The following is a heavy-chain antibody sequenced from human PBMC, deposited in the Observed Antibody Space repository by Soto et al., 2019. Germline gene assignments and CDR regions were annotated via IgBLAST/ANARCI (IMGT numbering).Heavy chain of an antibody. V-gene: IGHV4-28*01. D-gene: IGHD1-26*01. J-gene: IGHJ4*02. CDR2: IYYSGTT. CDR1: GYSISSSNW. Sequence: QVQLQESGPGLVKPSDTLSLTCAVSGYSISSSNWWGWIRQPPGKGLEWIGYIYYSGTTYYNPSLRSRVTMSVETSTNQFSLKLTSVTAVDTAVYYCARREIQGPIDYWGQGTLVTVSS. CDR3: ARREIQGPIDY.